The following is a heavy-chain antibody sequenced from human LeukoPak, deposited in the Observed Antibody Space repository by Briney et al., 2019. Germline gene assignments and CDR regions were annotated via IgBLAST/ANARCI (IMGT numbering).Heavy chain of an antibody. V-gene: IGHV1-2*02. CDR1: GYTFTDYY. J-gene: IGHJ4*02. CDR3: ARDGTMSTRAPGGVPDY. Sequence: GASVKVSCKASGYTFTDYYMHWVRQAPGQGLEWMGWINPNSGDTYYAPKFQGRVTMTRDTSISTAYMELSRLRSDDTAVCYCARDGTMSTRAPGGVPDYWGQGTLVTVSS. D-gene: IGHD3-10*02. CDR2: INPNSGDT.